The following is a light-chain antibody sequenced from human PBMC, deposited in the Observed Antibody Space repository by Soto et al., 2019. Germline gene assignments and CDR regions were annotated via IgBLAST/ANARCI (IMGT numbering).Light chain of an antibody. J-gene: IGKJ2*01. Sequence: DVVMTQSPLSLPVTLGQSASISCTSSQSLLYADGNTYLNWLQQRPGQSPRRLIYKVFNRDSGVPDRFSGSASGSEFTLTISRVEAEDIGVYYCMQTAHWPYTFGRGTKVDIK. CDR2: KVF. CDR1: QSLLYADGNTY. CDR3: MQTAHWPYT. V-gene: IGKV2-30*01.